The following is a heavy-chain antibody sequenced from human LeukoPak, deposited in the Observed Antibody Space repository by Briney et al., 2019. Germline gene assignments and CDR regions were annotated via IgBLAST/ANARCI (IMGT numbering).Heavy chain of an antibody. Sequence: PSETLSLTCTVSGGSISTFYWSWIRQPAGKGLEWIGRIYTTGSTNYNPSLQSRVTMSVDTSKKQFSLKLSSVTAADTAVYYCARDALRGYRIHYFDYWGQGALVTVSS. CDR1: GGSISTFY. CDR2: IYTTGST. D-gene: IGHD3-22*01. J-gene: IGHJ4*02. V-gene: IGHV4-4*07. CDR3: ARDALRGYRIHYFDY.